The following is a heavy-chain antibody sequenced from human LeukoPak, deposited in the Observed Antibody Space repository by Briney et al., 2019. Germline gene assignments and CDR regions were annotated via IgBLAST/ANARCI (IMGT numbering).Heavy chain of an antibody. V-gene: IGHV4-39*07. CDR1: GGSISSNSYY. CDR2: IYYSGST. Sequence: SETLSLTCAVSGGSISSNSYYWGWIRQPPGKGLEWIGSIYYSGSTYYNPSLKSRVTISVDTSKNQFSLKLSSVTAADTAVYYCARDQRLYSGYDFWFDPWGQGTLVKVSS. CDR3: ARDQRLYSGYDFWFDP. J-gene: IGHJ5*02. D-gene: IGHD5-12*01.